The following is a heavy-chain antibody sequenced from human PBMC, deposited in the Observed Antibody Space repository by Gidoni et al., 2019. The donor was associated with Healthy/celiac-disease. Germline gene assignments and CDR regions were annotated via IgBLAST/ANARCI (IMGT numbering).Heavy chain of an antibody. V-gene: IGHV3-21*01. CDR3: ARDRAKSSGWTTNFDY. D-gene: IGHD6-19*01. CDR2: ISSSSSYI. J-gene: IGHJ4*02. CDR1: GFTFSSYS. Sequence: EVQLVESGGGLVKPGGSLRLSCAASGFTFSSYSMNWVRQAPGKGLEWVSSISSSSSYIYYADSVKGRFTISRDNAKNSLYLQMNSLRAEDTAVYYCARDRAKSSGWTTNFDYWGQGTLVTVSS.